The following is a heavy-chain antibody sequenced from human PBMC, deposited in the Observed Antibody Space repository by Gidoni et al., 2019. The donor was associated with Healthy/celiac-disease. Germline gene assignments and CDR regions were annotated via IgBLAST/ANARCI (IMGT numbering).Heavy chain of an antibody. V-gene: IGHV3-30-3*01. CDR2: KSYDGSNK. J-gene: IGHJ4*02. CDR3: ARDPDYGSREDYFDY. Sequence: QVQLVESGGGVVQPGRSLRLSCAAYGFTFSSYAMHWVRQAPGKGLGWVAVKSYDGSNKYYADSVKGRFTISRDNSKNTLYLQMNSLRAEDTAVYYCARDPDYGSREDYFDYWGQGTLVTVSS. D-gene: IGHD4-17*01. CDR1: GFTFSSYA.